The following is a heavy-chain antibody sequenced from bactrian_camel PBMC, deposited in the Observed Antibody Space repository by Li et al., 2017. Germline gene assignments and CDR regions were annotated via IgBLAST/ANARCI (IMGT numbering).Heavy chain of an antibody. D-gene: IGHD4*01. CDR2: IYSDGSNT. CDR1: GFTFSSYG. CDR3: AADRTIYYRDYGPYRPGLGN. Sequence: QLVESGGGLVQSGGSLRLSCAASGFTFSSYGMSWVRQAPGKGLEWVSGIYSDGSNTYYADSVKGRFTISRDNAKNTLYLQMNSLKPEDTAVYYCAADRTIYYRDYGPYRPGLGNWGQGTQVTVS. J-gene: IGHJ6*01. V-gene: IGHV3S7*01.